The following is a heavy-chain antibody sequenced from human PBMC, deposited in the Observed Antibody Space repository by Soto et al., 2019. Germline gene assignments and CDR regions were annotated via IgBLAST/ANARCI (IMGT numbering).Heavy chain of an antibody. CDR3: ARHLYGSGIVGQH. D-gene: IGHD3-10*01. CDR2: IYYSGST. J-gene: IGHJ4*02. CDR1: GDSISGSNYN. V-gene: IGHV4-39*01. Sequence: QLQLQESGPGLVRPSETLSLTCTVSGDSISGSNYNWGWIRQPPGKGLEWIASIYYSGSTYYNPSLNSRLTISVDTSKNRFSLKLTSVTAADTAVYYCARHLYGSGIVGQHWGQGTLVTVSS.